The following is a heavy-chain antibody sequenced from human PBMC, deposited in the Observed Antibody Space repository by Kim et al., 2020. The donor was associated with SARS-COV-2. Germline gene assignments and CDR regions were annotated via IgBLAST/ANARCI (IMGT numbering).Heavy chain of an antibody. J-gene: IGHJ2*01. CDR2: IYPGDSDT. D-gene: IGHD4-17*01. CDR3: ARHAATVVTPWYFDL. Sequence: GESLKISCKGSGYSFTSYWIGWVRQMPGKGLEWMGIIYPGDSDTRYSPSFQGQVTISDDKSISTAYLQWSSLKASDTAMYYCARHAATVVTPWYFDLWGRGTLVTVSS. V-gene: IGHV5-51*01. CDR1: GYSFTSYW.